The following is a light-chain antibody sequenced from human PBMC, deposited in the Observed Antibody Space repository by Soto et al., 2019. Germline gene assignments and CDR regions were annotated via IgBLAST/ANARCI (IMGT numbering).Light chain of an antibody. Sequence: EIVLTQSPATLSSFPGERATLSCRASQAVNTRLAWYQHRPGQAPRLLIYLTSNRATGIPARFSGSGSGTDFTLTISSLEPEDFAVYYCQQSTKWPPSNTFGQGTRLEIK. CDR1: QAVNTR. J-gene: IGKJ5*01. CDR2: LTS. V-gene: IGKV3-11*01. CDR3: QQSTKWPPSNT.